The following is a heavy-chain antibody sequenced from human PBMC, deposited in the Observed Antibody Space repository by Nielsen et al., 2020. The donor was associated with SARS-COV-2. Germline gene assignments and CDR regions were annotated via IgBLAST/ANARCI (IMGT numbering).Heavy chain of an antibody. D-gene: IGHD3-3*01. CDR3: AFGFLEWLLRDAFDI. Sequence: GGSLRLSCAASGFTFSSYWMHWVRQAPGKGLVWVSRINSDGSSTSYADSVKGRFTISRDNAKNTLYLQMNSLRAEDTAVYYCAFGFLEWLLRDAFDIWGQGTMVTVSS. CDR2: INSDGSST. CDR1: GFTFSSYW. J-gene: IGHJ3*02. V-gene: IGHV3-74*01.